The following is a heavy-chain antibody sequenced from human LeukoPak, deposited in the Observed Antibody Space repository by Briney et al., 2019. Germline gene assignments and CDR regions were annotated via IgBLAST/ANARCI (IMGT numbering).Heavy chain of an antibody. CDR1: GGSFSGYY. Sequence: SSETLSLTCAAYGGSFSGYYWSWLRQPPGKGLEWIGEINHSGSTNYNPSLKSRVTISVDTSKNQFSLKLSSVTAADTAVYYCVIGYYYHYWGQGTLVTVSS. CDR3: VIGYYYHY. V-gene: IGHV4-34*01. J-gene: IGHJ4*02. CDR2: INHSGST.